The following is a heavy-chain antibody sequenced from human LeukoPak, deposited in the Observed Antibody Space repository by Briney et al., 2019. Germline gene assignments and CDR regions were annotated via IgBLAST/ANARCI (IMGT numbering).Heavy chain of an antibody. Sequence: GASVKVSCKASGYTFTGYYMHWVRQAPGQGLEWMGWINPNSGGTNYAQKFQGRVTMTRDTSISTAYMELSRLRSDDTAVYYCARDGSYGEVGPPYYFDYWGQGSLVTVSS. D-gene: IGHD2-15*01. CDR1: GYTFTGYY. J-gene: IGHJ4*02. V-gene: IGHV1-2*02. CDR3: ARDGSYGEVGPPYYFDY. CDR2: INPNSGGT.